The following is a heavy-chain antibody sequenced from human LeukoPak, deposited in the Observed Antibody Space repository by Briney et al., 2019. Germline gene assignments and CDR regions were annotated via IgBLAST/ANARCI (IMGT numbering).Heavy chain of an antibody. CDR3: ARAGYSSGWYPRGYYYMDV. CDR2: ISSSGSTI. J-gene: IGHJ6*03. D-gene: IGHD6-19*01. Sequence: GGSLRLSCAASGFTFSSYEMNWVRQAPGKGLEWVSYISSSGSTIYYADSVKGRFTISRDNAKNSLYLQMNSLRAEDTAVYYCARAGYSSGWYPRGYYYMDVWGKGTTVTVSS. V-gene: IGHV3-48*03. CDR1: GFTFSSYE.